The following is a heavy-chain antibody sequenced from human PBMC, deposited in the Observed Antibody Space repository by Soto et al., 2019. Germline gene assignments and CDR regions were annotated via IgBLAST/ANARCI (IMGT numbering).Heavy chain of an antibody. CDR2: IYPGDSDT. CDR3: ARLNIVVVTAAKNWFDP. D-gene: IGHD2-2*01. CDR1: GYSFTSYC. Sequence: GESLKISCKGSGYSFTSYCIGWVRQMPWKGLEWMGIIYPGDSDTRYSPSFQGQVTISADKSISTAYLQWSSLQASETAMYYCARLNIVVVTAAKNWFDPWGQGTMVTVYS. V-gene: IGHV5-51*01. J-gene: IGHJ5*02.